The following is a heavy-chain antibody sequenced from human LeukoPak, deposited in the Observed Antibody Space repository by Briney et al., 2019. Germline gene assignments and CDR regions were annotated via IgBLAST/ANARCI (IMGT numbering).Heavy chain of an antibody. CDR1: GFTFSSYG. D-gene: IGHD2-15*01. CDR2: IRYDGSNK. J-gene: IGHJ4*02. Sequence: QPGGSLRLSCAASGFTFSSYGMHWVRQAPGKGLGWVAFIRYDGSNKYYADSVKGQFTISRDNSRNTLYLQMNSLRDEDTAVYYCAKEYCSGGSCLGYWGQGTLVTVSS. V-gene: IGHV3-30*02. CDR3: AKEYCSGGSCLGY.